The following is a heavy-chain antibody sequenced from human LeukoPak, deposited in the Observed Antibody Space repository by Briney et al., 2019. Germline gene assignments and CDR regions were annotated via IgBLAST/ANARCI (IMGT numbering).Heavy chain of an antibody. CDR2: INPNSGGT. J-gene: IGHJ5*02. CDR3: AREVCSGGSCYGWFDP. Sequence: ASVKVSCKASGYTXTDYYMHWVRQGPGQGLEWMGWINPNSGGTNYAQEFQGRVTMTRDTSISTAYMELSRLRSDDTAVYYCAREVCSGGSCYGWFDPWGQGSLVTVSS. D-gene: IGHD2-15*01. CDR1: GYTXTDYY. V-gene: IGHV1-2*02.